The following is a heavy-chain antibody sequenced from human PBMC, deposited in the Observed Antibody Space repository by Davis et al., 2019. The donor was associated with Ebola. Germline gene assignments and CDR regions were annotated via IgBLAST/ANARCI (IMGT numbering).Heavy chain of an antibody. Sequence: ASVKVSCKASGYTFTSYGISWVRQAPGQGLEWMGWINPNSGGTNYAQKFQGWVTMTRDTSISTAYMELSRLRSDDTAVYYCARCGIVGATTAYYYGMDVWAKGPRSPSP. CDR1: GYTFTSYG. J-gene: IGHJ6*02. D-gene: IGHD1-26*01. V-gene: IGHV1-2*04. CDR2: INPNSGGT. CDR3: ARCGIVGATTAYYYGMDV.